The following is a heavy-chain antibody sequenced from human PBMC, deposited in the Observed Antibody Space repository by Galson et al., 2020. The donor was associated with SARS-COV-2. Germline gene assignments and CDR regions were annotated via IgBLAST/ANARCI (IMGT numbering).Heavy chain of an antibody. CDR2: FDPEDGET. CDR3: ATGVAAAGTPQNYYYYYGMDG. CDR1: GYTLTELS. V-gene: IGHV1-24*01. Sequence: ASVKVSCKVSGYTLTELSMHWVRQAPGKGLEWMGGFDPEDGETIYAQKFQGRVTMTEDTSTDTADMELSSLRSEDTAVYYCATGVAAAGTPQNYYYYYGMDGGGQGTTVTVSS. J-gene: IGHJ6*02. D-gene: IGHD6-13*01.